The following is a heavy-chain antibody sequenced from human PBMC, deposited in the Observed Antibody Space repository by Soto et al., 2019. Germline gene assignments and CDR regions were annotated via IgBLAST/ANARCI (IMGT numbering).Heavy chain of an antibody. Sequence: VQLVHSGAEVKKPGSSVKASCKASGGTFRSYVISWVRQAPGEGLEWMGGIIPLIGTENYAQKFQGRVTITADESTSTAYMGLSSLRSEDTGVYYCATRIAARPDYFDSWGQGTLVTVSS. CDR2: IIPLIGTE. J-gene: IGHJ4*02. V-gene: IGHV1-69*01. CDR1: GGTFRSYV. D-gene: IGHD6-6*01. CDR3: ATRIAARPDYFDS.